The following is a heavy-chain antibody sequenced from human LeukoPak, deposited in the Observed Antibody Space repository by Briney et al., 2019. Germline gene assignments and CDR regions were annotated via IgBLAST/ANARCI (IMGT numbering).Heavy chain of an antibody. CDR1: GYTLTGYY. Sequence: GASVXVSCKASGYTLTGYYMHWVRQAPGQGLEWMGWINPNSGGTNYAQKFQGWVTMTRDTSISTAYMELSRLRSDDTAVYYCARDLMYGSGSYAADYWGQGTLVTVSS. D-gene: IGHD3-10*01. CDR3: ARDLMYGSGSYAADY. J-gene: IGHJ4*02. CDR2: INPNSGGT. V-gene: IGHV1-2*04.